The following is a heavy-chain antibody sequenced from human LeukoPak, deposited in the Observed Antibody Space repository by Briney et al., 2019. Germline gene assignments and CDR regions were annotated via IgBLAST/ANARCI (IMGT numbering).Heavy chain of an antibody. CDR2: INTNTGNP. D-gene: IGHD6-6*01. CDR1: GYTFTGYY. Sequence: EGSVKVSCKASGYTFTGYYMHWVRQAPGQGREWMGWINTNTGNPTYAQGFTGRFVFSLDTSVSTAYLQISSLKAEDTAVYYCARVAGRDGGDWFDPWGQGTLVTVSS. J-gene: IGHJ5*02. CDR3: ARVAGRDGGDWFDP. V-gene: IGHV7-4-1*02.